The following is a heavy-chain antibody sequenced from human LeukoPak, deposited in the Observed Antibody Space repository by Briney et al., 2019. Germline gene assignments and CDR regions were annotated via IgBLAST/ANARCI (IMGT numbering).Heavy chain of an antibody. V-gene: IGHV3-7*01. D-gene: IGHD3-10*01. CDR3: ARVPRPRAGSGIGYYFDY. CDR1: GFTFSSYW. Sequence: PGGSPRLSCAASGFTFSSYWMSWVRQAPGKGLEWVANIKQDGSEKYYVDSVKGRFTISRDNAKNSLYLQMNSLRAEDTAVYYCARVPRPRAGSGIGYYFDYWGQGTLVTVSS. J-gene: IGHJ4*02. CDR2: IKQDGSEK.